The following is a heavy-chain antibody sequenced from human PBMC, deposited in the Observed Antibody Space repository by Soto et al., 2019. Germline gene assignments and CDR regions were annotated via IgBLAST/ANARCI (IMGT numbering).Heavy chain of an antibody. CDR1: GGSISSYY. Sequence: SETLSLTCTVSGGSISSYYWSWIRQPPGKGLEWIGYIYYSGSTNYNPSLKSRVTISVDTSKNQFSLKLSSVTAAGTAVYYCARDYPDSSGYYYFDYWGQGTLVTVS. CDR3: ARDYPDSSGYYYFDY. J-gene: IGHJ4*02. CDR2: IYYSGST. V-gene: IGHV4-59*01. D-gene: IGHD3-22*01.